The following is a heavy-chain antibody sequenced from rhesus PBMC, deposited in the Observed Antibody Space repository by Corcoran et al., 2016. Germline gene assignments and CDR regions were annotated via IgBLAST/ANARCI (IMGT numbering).Heavy chain of an antibody. D-gene: IGHD1-44*02. J-gene: IGHJ4*01. CDR1: GGSFTSDW. V-gene: IGHV4-80*01. CDR2: IYGNSGNT. CDR3: ARSGGRDFDY. Sequence: QVQLQESGQGLVQPSETLSLTCAVSGGSFTSDWWSWIRKPPGKGLECIGGIYGNSGNTYTHPALESRVTVSKDASKNQFSLSLSSVTAADTAVYYCARSGGRDFDYWGQGVLVTVSS.